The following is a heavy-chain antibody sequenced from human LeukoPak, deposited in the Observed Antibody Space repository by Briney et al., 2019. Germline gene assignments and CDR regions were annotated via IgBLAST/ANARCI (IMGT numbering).Heavy chain of an antibody. J-gene: IGHJ4*02. CDR1: GGSIITYY. CDR2: IYNSGST. Sequence: PSETLSLTCTVSGGSIITYYWSCIRQPPGKGLVWIGYIYNSGSTNYNPSLKSRVTISVDTSKNQFSLKLTSVTAADAAVYYCARPSRDGYRYTFDYWGQGTLVTVSS. D-gene: IGHD5-24*01. CDR3: ARPSRDGYRYTFDY. V-gene: IGHV4-59*01.